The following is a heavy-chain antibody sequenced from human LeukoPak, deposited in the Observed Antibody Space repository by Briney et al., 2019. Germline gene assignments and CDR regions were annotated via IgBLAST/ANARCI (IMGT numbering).Heavy chain of an antibody. CDR1: GFTFSSYW. Sequence: PGGSLRLSCAASGFTFSSYWMHWVRQAPGKGLEWVSSISSSSSYIYHADSVKGRFTISRDNAKNSLYLQMNSLRAEDTAVYYCARDRYHRFGELFPWGQGTRVTVSS. D-gene: IGHD3-10*01. CDR2: ISSSSSYI. CDR3: ARDRYHRFGELFP. J-gene: IGHJ4*02. V-gene: IGHV3-21*01.